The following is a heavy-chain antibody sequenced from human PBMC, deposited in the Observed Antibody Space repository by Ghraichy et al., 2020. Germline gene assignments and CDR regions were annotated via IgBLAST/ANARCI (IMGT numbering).Heavy chain of an antibody. CDR1: GFFFSSYS. CDR2: ISSDGGAI. J-gene: IGHJ4*02. CDR3: ARGALRLDY. V-gene: IGHV3-48*02. Sequence: GGSLRLSCAASGFFFSSYSMNWVRQAPGKGLEWVSYISSDGGAIYYADSVKGRFTISRDNAKNSVSLQINGLGDEDTAVYYCARGALRLDYWGQGTLVTV.